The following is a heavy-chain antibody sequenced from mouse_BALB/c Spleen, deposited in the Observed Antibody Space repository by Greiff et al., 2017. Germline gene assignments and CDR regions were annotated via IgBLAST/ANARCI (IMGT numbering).Heavy chain of an antibody. J-gene: IGHJ3*01. CDR3: ARSYYDYDGRVWFAY. CDR1: GYSITSGYS. Sequence: VQLQQSGPDLVKPSQSLSLTCTVTGYSITSGYSWHWIRQFPGNKLEWMGYIHYSGSTNYNPSLKSRISITRDTSKNQFFLQLNSVTTEDTATYYCARSYYDYDGRVWFAYWGQGTLVTVSA. V-gene: IGHV3-1*02. CDR2: IHYSGST. D-gene: IGHD2-4*01.